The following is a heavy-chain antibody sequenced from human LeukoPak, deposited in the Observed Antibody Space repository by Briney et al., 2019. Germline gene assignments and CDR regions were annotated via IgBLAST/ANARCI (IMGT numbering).Heavy chain of an antibody. J-gene: IGHJ3*01. CDR2: INTDGSST. CDR3: ARDFLHPGG. CDR1: GFTFSNYW. V-gene: IGHV3-74*01. Sequence: LPGGSLRLSCAASGFTFSNYWMHWVRHAPGKGLVWVSRINTDGSSTSYVDPVKGRFTISRDNAKNTLYLQMNSLRAEDTAVYYCARDFLHPGGWGQGTMVTVSS. D-gene: IGHD3-10*01.